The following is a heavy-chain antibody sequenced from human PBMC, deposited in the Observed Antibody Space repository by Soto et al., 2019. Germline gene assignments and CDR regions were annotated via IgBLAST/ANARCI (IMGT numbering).Heavy chain of an antibody. J-gene: IGHJ6*02. CDR1: GFNFSNNA. CDR2: ISYDGSNI. Sequence: QVQLVESGGGVVQPGRSRRLSCAASGFNFSNNAIHWVRQAPGKGLEWVALISYDGSNIDYADSVKGRFTISRDNSRNTLYVQMKSLRAEDTAIYYCAREGYNSGRTRNYYYGLDVWGQGTTVTVSS. V-gene: IGHV3-30-3*01. D-gene: IGHD6-19*01. CDR3: AREGYNSGRTRNYYYGLDV.